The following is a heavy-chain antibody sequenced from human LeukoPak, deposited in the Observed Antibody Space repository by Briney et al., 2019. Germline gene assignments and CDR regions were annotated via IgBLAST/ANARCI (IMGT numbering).Heavy chain of an antibody. CDR2: INHSGST. J-gene: IGHJ6*03. Sequence: SETLSLTCAVYGGSFSGYYWSWIRQPPGKGLGWIGEINHSGSTNYNPSLKSRVTISVDTSKNQFSLKLSSVTAADTAMYYCAREVPAALYYYYYYYMDVWGKGTTVTVSS. CDR3: AREVPAALYYYYYYYMDV. V-gene: IGHV4-34*01. CDR1: GGSFSGYY. D-gene: IGHD2-2*01.